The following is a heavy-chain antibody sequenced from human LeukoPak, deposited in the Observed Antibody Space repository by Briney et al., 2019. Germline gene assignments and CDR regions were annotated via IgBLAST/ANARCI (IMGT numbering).Heavy chain of an antibody. CDR1: GGSFSGYY. CDR3: ARGVSLGFLEWPRAKIWYFDL. Sequence: SETLSLTCAVYGGSFSGYYWSWIRQPPGKGLEWIGEINHSGSTNYNPSLKSRVTISVDTSKNQFSLKPSSVTAADTAVYYCARGVSLGFLEWPRAKIWYFDLWGRGTLVTVSS. CDR2: INHSGST. D-gene: IGHD3-3*01. J-gene: IGHJ2*01. V-gene: IGHV4-34*01.